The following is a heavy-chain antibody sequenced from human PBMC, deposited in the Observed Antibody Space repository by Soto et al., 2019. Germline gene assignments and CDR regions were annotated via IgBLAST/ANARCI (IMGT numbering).Heavy chain of an antibody. CDR1: GGSISSGGYY. V-gene: IGHV4-31*03. D-gene: IGHD3-10*01. J-gene: IGHJ6*02. Sequence: SETLSLTCTVSGGSISSGGYYWSWIRQHPGKGLEWIGYIYYSGSTYYNPSLESRVTISVDTSKNQFSLKLSSVTAADTAVYYCARDTYVYGSGSHVPYYYGMDVWGQGTTVTVSS. CDR2: IYYSGST. CDR3: ARDTYVYGSGSHVPYYYGMDV.